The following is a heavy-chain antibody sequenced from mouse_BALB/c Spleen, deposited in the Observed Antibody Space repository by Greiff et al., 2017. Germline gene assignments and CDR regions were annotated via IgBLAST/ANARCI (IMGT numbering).Heavy chain of an antibody. CDR1: GYTFTSYY. V-gene: IGHV1S81*02. Sequence: QVQLKESGAELVKPGASVKLSCKASGYTFTSYYMYWVKQRPGQGLEWIGEINPSNGGTNFNEKFKSKATLTVDKSSSTAYMQLSSLTSEDSAVYYCTRRWLRGFYYAMDYWGQGTSVTVSS. J-gene: IGHJ4*01. CDR3: TRRWLRGFYYAMDY. CDR2: INPSNGGT. D-gene: IGHD2-2*01.